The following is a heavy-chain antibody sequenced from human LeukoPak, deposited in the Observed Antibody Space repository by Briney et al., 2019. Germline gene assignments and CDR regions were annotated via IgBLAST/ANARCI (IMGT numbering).Heavy chain of an antibody. V-gene: IGHV4-39*07. D-gene: IGHD1-26*01. CDR3: ARAPVPEWELRFKGAFDR. Sequence: SETLSLTCTVSGGSISSSSYYWGWIRQPPGKGLEWIGSIYYSGSTYYNPSLKSRVTISVDTSKNQFSLKLSSVTAADTAIYYCARAPVPEWELRFKGAFDRWGQGTVVTVSS. CDR1: GGSISSSSYY. CDR2: IYYSGST. J-gene: IGHJ3*01.